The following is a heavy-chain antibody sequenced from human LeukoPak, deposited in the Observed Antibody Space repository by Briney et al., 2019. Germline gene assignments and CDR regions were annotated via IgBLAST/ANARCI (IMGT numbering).Heavy chain of an antibody. Sequence: PGGSLRLSCAASGFTFSSYAMSWVRQAPGKGLEWVSAISGSGGSTYYADSVKGRFTISRDNSKNSLYLQMNSLRAEDTAVYCCARLKRGYSYGFDYWGQGTLVTVSS. CDR1: GFTFSSYA. J-gene: IGHJ4*02. CDR3: ARLKRGYSYGFDY. D-gene: IGHD5-18*01. CDR2: ISGSGGST. V-gene: IGHV3-23*01.